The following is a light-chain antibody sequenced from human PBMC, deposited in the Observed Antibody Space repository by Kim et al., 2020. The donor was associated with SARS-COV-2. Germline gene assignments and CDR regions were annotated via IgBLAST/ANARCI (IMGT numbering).Light chain of an antibody. Sequence: PGKTATITCGGNDIGGKLVHWYQQKPGQAPVLVISFDTDRPSGIPDRFSGSNSGSTATLNISRVEAGDGADYYCQVWDGSSDHPGVFGGGTQLTVL. CDR3: QVWDGSSDHPGV. V-gene: IGLV3-21*04. J-gene: IGLJ7*01. CDR2: FDT. CDR1: DIGGKL.